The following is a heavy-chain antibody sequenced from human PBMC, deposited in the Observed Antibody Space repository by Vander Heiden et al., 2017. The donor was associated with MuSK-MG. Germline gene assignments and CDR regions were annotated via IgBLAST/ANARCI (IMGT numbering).Heavy chain of an antibody. Sequence: EVQLVQSGAEVKKAGESLKISCTGSVYSFATYWIGWLRQMPEKGLEWMGIIYPSDSDVRYIPSFQGQVTISVDNSISTAYLQWSSLKASDTAMYYCARLACGTSSCDAGSSYFLDYWGHGTLVTVSS. D-gene: IGHD2-2*01. CDR3: ARLACGTSSCDAGSSYFLDY. V-gene: IGHV5-51*03. CDR1: VYSFATYW. CDR2: IYPSDSDV. J-gene: IGHJ4*01.